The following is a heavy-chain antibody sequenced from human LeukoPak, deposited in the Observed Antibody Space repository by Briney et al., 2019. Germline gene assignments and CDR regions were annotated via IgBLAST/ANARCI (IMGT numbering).Heavy chain of an antibody. D-gene: IGHD4-23*01. CDR2: IIPIFGTA. Sequence: ASVKVSCKASGCTFISYAISWVRQAPGQGLEWMGGIIPIFGTANYAHKFQGRVTITADRSPRTACMRLSSLGAEDRAVYYCARERRWPFDYWGQGTLVTVSS. CDR1: GCTFISYA. J-gene: IGHJ4*02. CDR3: ARERRWPFDY. V-gene: IGHV1-69*13.